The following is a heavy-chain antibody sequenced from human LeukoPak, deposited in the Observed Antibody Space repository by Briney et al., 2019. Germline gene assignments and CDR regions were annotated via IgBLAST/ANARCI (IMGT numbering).Heavy chain of an antibody. V-gene: IGHV4-59*12. CDR1: GGSISTYY. J-gene: IGHJ5*02. CDR2: VYYSGST. CDR3: ARAPTVTDWFDP. D-gene: IGHD4-17*01. Sequence: SETLSLTCTVSGGSISTYYWSWIRQPPGRGLEWIGYVYYSGSTNYSPSLKSRVTISVDTSKNQFSLRLSSVTTADTAVYYCARAPTVTDWFDPWGQGTLVTVSS.